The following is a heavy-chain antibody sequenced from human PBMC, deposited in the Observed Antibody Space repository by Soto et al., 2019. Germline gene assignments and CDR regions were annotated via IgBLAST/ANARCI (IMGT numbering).Heavy chain of an antibody. J-gene: IGHJ4*02. Sequence: SDTLSLTCTVSGGSISSYYWSWIRQPPGKGLEWIGYIYYSGSTNYNPSLKSRVTISVDTSKNQFSLKLSSVTAADTAVYYCARLTVGATGRYYFDYWGQGTLVTVSS. CDR3: ARLTVGATGRYYFDY. CDR2: IYYSGST. V-gene: IGHV4-59*08. D-gene: IGHD1-26*01. CDR1: GGSISSYY.